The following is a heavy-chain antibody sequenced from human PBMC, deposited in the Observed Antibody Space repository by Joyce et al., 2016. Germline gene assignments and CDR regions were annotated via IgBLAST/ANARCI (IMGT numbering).Heavy chain of an antibody. J-gene: IGHJ5*02. CDR1: GYDFNNYW. Sequence: EVQLVQSGAEVKKPGESLKISCKASGYDFNNYWIVWVRQMPGKGLEWMGSTCAGDSDTRYNPAFQGQVTISVDKTQTTAYLQWNNVTASDTAKYYCARRAWTCTLLKCHLDTWGQGTQVTVSS. V-gene: IGHV5-51*01. CDR3: ARRAWTCTLLKCHLDT. CDR2: TCAGDSDT. D-gene: IGHD5/OR15-5a*01.